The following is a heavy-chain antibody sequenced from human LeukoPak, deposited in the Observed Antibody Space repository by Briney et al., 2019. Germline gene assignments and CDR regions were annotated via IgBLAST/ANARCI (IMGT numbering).Heavy chain of an antibody. D-gene: IGHD1-26*01. Sequence: PGGSLRLSCAASGFTFSSYWMHWVRQAPGKGLVWVSLINTDGSTTNFADSVKGRFTISRDNAKNTLYLQMNSLRAEDTAVYYCAAELSQTNAAFDLWGQGTMVTVSS. CDR1: GFTFSSYW. V-gene: IGHV3-74*01. J-gene: IGHJ3*01. CDR3: AAELSQTNAAFDL. CDR2: INTDGSTT.